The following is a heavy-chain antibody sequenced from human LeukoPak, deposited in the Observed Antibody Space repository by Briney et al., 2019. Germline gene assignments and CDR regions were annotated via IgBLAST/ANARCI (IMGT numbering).Heavy chain of an antibody. CDR3: ARAFTIFGVIVTRMDV. D-gene: IGHD3-3*01. J-gene: IGHJ6*04. V-gene: IGHV4-30-4*01. Sequence: SETLSLTCTVSGGSISSGDYYWSWIRQPPGKGLEWIGYIYYSGSTTYNPSLKSRVTISVDTSKKQFSLNLSSVTAADTAVYYCARAFTIFGVIVTRMDVWGKGTTVTVSS. CDR2: IYYSGST. CDR1: GGSISSGDYY.